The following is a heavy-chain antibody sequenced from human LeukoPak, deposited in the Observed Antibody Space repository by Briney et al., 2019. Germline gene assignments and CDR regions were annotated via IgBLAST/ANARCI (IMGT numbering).Heavy chain of an antibody. CDR1: GGSISSSSYY. CDR3: ARERELGGYYFDY. Sequence: SETLSLTCTVSGGSISSSSYYWGWIRQPPGKGLEWIGSIYYSGSTYYNPSLKSRVTISVDTSKNRFSLKLSSVTAADTAVYYCARERELGGYYFDYWGQGTLVTVSS. J-gene: IGHJ4*02. D-gene: IGHD1-26*01. CDR2: IYYSGST. V-gene: IGHV4-39*07.